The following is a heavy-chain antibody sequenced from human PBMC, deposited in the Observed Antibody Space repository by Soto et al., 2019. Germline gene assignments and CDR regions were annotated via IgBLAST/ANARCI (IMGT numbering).Heavy chain of an antibody. V-gene: IGHV4-59*01. CDR1: GGSMSSYY. CDR2: INYSGST. CDR3: ARGGGSSGV. J-gene: IGHJ4*02. D-gene: IGHD2-15*01. Sequence: PSETLSLTCTVSGGSMSSYYWDWIRQPPGKRLEWIGNINYSGSTNYNPSLKSRVTISVDTSKNQLSLKLTSVTAADTAVYYCARGGGSSGVWGQGTLVTVSS.